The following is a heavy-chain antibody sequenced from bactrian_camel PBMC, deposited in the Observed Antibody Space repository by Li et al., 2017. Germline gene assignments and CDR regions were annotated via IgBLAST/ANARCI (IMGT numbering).Heavy chain of an antibody. Sequence: LVESGGGSVQAGGSLKLSCEMSGYTYTSKPCMGWFRQSPGKEREEVAEIRPSGAPRYLVDSVKGRFTISQDNAKNTVYLQMNSLKPEDTAMYYCTKDRSYGTRNWAQSTRGQGTQVT. CDR2: IRPSGAPR. CDR3: TKDRSYGTRNWAQST. CDR1: GYTYTSKP. V-gene: IGHV3-3*01. D-gene: IGHD3*01. J-gene: IGHJ4*01.